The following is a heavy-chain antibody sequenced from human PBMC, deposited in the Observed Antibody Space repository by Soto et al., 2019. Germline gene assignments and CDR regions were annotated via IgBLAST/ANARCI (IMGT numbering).Heavy chain of an antibody. Sequence: EVQLVESGGGLVQPGRSLSLSCAASGFTFDDYAMHWVRQAPGKGLAWVSGISWNSGSIGYADSVKGRFTISGDNAKNSLYLQLNSLRAEDTALYYCAKDQHPTIVGDYFDYWGQGTLVTVSS. D-gene: IGHD3-3*01. CDR2: ISWNSGSI. CDR3: AKDQHPTIVGDYFDY. V-gene: IGHV3-9*01. J-gene: IGHJ4*02. CDR1: GFTFDDYA.